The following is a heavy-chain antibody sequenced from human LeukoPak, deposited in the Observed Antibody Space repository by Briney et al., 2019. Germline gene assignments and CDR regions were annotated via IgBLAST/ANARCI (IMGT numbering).Heavy chain of an antibody. J-gene: IGHJ3*02. CDR3: ARSYTGRDCEGFDI. CDR2: IKEDGSEK. Sequence: PGGSLRLSCAASGFTFSNYWMSWVRQAPGKGLEWVANIKEDGSEKYYVDSVKGRLIISRDNAKNSVYLQMNSLRAEDTAVYYCARSYTGRDCEGFDIWGQGTMVTVSS. D-gene: IGHD1-26*01. CDR1: GFTFSNYW. V-gene: IGHV3-7*01.